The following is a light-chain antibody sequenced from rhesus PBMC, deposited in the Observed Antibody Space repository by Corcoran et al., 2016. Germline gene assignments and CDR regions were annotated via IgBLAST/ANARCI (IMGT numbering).Light chain of an antibody. CDR3: QHGFGIPLT. CDR1: EGISNK. V-gene: IGKV1-33*02. CDR2: GAS. J-gene: IGKJ4*01. Sequence: DIQMTQSPSSLSASVGDRVTITCQASEGISNKLAWYQQKPGKVPNLLIYGASTLQPGVPSRFSGSGCGTPFTLTLNSLQPEVFATYYCQHGFGIPLTFGGGTKVEIK.